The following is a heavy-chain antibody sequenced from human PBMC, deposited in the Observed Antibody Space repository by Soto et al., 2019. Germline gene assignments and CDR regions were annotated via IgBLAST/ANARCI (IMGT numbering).Heavy chain of an antibody. J-gene: IGHJ6*03. D-gene: IGHD2-15*01. CDR1: GFTFSSYA. CDR2: ISGSGGST. CDR3: AKGRGCSGGSCSRMYYYYMDV. Sequence: GGSLRLSCAASGFTFSSYAMSWVRQAPGKGLEWVSAISGSGGSTYYADSVKGRFTISRDNSKNTLYLQMNSLRAEDTAVYYCAKGRGCSGGSCSRMYYYYMDVWGKGTTVTVSS. V-gene: IGHV3-23*01.